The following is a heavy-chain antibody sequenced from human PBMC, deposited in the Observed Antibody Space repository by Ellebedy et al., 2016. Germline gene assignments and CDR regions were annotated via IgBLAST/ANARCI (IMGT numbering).Heavy chain of an antibody. CDR1: GYTFTSYY. CDR2: INPSGGST. Sequence: ASVKVSXXASGYTFTSYYMHWVRQAPGQGLEWMGIINPSGGSTSYAQKFQGRVTMTRDTSTSTVYMELSSLRSEDTAVYYCASGGAAQGLRYYYYYGMDVWGQGTTVTVSS. V-gene: IGHV1-46*01. D-gene: IGHD3-16*01. J-gene: IGHJ6*02. CDR3: ASGGAAQGLRYYYYYGMDV.